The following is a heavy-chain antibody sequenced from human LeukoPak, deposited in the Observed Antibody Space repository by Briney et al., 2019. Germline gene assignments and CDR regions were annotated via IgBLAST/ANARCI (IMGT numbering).Heavy chain of an antibody. Sequence: SETLSLTCTVSGGSISSHYWSWIRQPPGKGLEYIGYVYDTGSANYNPSLKSRVTISVDTSKNQFSLKLSSVTAADTAVCYCARVVGGYTYGVFDYWGQGILVTVSS. CDR1: GGSISSHY. D-gene: IGHD5-18*01. CDR2: VYDTGSA. CDR3: ARVVGGYTYGVFDY. J-gene: IGHJ4*02. V-gene: IGHV4-59*11.